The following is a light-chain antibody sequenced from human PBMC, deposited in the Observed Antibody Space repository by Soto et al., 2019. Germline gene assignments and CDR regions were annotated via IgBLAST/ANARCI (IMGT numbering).Light chain of an antibody. Sequence: QSVLTQSSSASASLGSSVKLTCTLSSGHSSYIIAWHQQELGKAPRYLMNLEGSGTYNKGSGVPDRFSGSSSGADRYLTISNLQFEDEADYYCETWDSNTRVFGGGTKVTVL. CDR2: LEGSGTY. CDR1: SGHSSYI. CDR3: ETWDSNTRV. V-gene: IGLV4-60*02. J-gene: IGLJ3*02.